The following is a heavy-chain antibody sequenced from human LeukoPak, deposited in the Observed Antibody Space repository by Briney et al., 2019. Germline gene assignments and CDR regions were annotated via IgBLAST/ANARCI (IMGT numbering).Heavy chain of an antibody. D-gene: IGHD6-13*01. CDR3: ARISAGYSSSRTVFNWFDP. V-gene: IGHV4-4*07. Sequence: SETLSLTCTVSGGSISSYYWSWIRQPAGKGLEWIGRIYTSGSTNYNPSLKSRVTMSVDASKNQFSLKLSSVTAADTAVYYCARISAGYSSSRTVFNWFDPWGQGTLVTVSS. J-gene: IGHJ5*02. CDR1: GGSISSYY. CDR2: IYTSGST.